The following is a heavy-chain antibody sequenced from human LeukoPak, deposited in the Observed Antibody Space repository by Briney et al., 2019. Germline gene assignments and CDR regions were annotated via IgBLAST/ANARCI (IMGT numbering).Heavy chain of an antibody. CDR1: GYTFTGYY. J-gene: IGHJ4*02. Sequence: ASVKVSCKASGYTFTGYYMHWVRQAPGQGLEWMGIINPSGGSTSYAQKFQGRVTMTRDTSTSTVYMELSSLRSEDTAVYYCARVAGFRYCSGGSCYILSYWGQGTLVTVSS. V-gene: IGHV1-46*01. CDR3: ARVAGFRYCSGGSCYILSY. D-gene: IGHD2-15*01. CDR2: INPSGGST.